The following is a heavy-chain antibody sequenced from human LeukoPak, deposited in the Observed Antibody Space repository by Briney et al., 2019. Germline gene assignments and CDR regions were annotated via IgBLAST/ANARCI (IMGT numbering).Heavy chain of an antibody. CDR3: AISGGEGGDNWFDP. V-gene: IGHV4-38-2*02. CDR2: IFHSGST. J-gene: IGHJ5*02. D-gene: IGHD2-15*01. Sequence: SETLSLTCTVSGYSISSGYYWGWIRQPPGKGLEWIGSIFHSGSTYYNPSLKSRVTISVDTSKNQFSLKLSSVTAADTAVYYCAISGGEGGDNWFDPWGQGTLVTVSS. CDR1: GYSISSGYY.